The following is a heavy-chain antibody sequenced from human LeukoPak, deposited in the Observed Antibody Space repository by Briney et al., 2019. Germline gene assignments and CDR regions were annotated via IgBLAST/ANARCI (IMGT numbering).Heavy chain of an antibody. CDR1: GFTFSSYS. V-gene: IGHV3-21*01. Sequence: PGGSLRLSCAASGFTFSSYSMNWLRQAPGKGLEWVSSISSSSSYIYYADSVKGRFTISRDNAKNSLYLQMNSLRAEDTAVYYCARGKLLVWGDFDKGIFDYWGQGTLVTVSS. D-gene: IGHD6-13*01. CDR3: ARGKLLVWGDFDKGIFDY. CDR2: ISSSSSYI. J-gene: IGHJ4*02.